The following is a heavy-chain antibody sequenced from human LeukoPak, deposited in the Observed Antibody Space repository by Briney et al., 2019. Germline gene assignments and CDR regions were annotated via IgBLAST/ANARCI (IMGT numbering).Heavy chain of an antibody. CDR1: GYTFTNYY. Sequence: ASVKVSCKASGYTFTNYYIHWVRQAPGQGLEWMGGINPSGGTTTYAQKFQGRVTMTRDTSTSTVYMELSSLRSEDTAVYYCAREEATYYEFWSVHQGRVKARWLDPWGQGTLVTVSS. CDR2: INPSGGTT. J-gene: IGHJ5*02. CDR3: AREEATYYEFWSVHQGRVKARWLDP. V-gene: IGHV1-46*01. D-gene: IGHD3-3*01.